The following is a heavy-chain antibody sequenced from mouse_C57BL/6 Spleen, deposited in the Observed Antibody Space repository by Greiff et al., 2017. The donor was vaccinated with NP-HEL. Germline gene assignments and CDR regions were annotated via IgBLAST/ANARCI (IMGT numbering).Heavy chain of an antibody. CDR3: ARITTVVATRSYWYFDV. CDR1: GYSITSGYY. Sequence: EVQLQQSGPGLVKPSQSLSLTCSVTGYSITSGYYWNWIRQFPGNKLEWMGYISYDGSNNYNPSLKHRISITRDTSKNQFFLKLNSVTTEDTATYYCARITTVVATRSYWYFDVWGTGTTVTVSS. J-gene: IGHJ1*03. CDR2: ISYDGSN. D-gene: IGHD1-1*01. V-gene: IGHV3-6*01.